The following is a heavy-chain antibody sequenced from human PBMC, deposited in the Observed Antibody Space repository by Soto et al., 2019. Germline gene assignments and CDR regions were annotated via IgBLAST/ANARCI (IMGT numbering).Heavy chain of an antibody. V-gene: IGHV1-46*03. CDR1: GYTFTSYY. CDR3: ARPVEGIAAAGSRGYFDY. D-gene: IGHD6-13*01. CDR2: INPSGGST. Sequence: ASVKVSCKASGYTFTSYYMHWVRQAPGQGLEWMGIINPSGGSTSYAQKFQGRVTMTRDTSTSTVYMELSSLRSEDTAVYYCARPVEGIAAAGSRGYFDYWGQGTLVTVSS. J-gene: IGHJ4*02.